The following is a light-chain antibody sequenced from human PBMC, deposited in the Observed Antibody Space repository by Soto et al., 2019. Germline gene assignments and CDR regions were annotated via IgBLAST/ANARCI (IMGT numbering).Light chain of an antibody. CDR2: DAS. J-gene: IGKJ1*01. Sequence: PGERATLSCRASQSVSSSLAWYQQKPGQAPRLLIYDASKRATGIPARFRGSGSGTDFTLTISSLEPEDFAVYYCQQRTNWLWTFGQGTKVEIK. CDR3: QQRTNWLWT. V-gene: IGKV3-11*01. CDR1: QSVSSS.